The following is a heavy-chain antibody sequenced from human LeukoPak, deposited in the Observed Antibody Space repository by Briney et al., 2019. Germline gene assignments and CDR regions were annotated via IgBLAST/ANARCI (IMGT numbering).Heavy chain of an antibody. J-gene: IGHJ4*02. D-gene: IGHD3-22*01. V-gene: IGHV3-30-3*01. CDR1: GFTFSSYA. CDR3: AKDQPRSYYYDSSGYRY. Sequence: PGRSLRLSCAASGFTFSSYAMHWVRQAPGKGLEWVAVISYDGSNKYYADSVKGRFTISRDNSKNTLYLQMNSLRAEDTAVYYCAKDQPRSYYYDSSGYRYWGQGTLVTVSS. CDR2: ISYDGSNK.